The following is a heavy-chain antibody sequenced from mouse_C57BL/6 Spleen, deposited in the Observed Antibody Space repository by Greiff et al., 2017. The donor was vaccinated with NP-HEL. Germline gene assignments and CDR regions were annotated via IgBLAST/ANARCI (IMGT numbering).Heavy chain of an antibody. Sequence: QVQLKESGPGLVQPSQSLSITCTVSGFSLTSYGVHWVRQSPGKGLEWLGVIWSGGSTDYNAAFISRLSISKDNSKSQVFFKMNSLQADDTAIYYWARKGSWDGWFAYWGQGTLVTVSA. CDR2: IWSGGST. V-gene: IGHV2-2*01. D-gene: IGHD4-1*01. J-gene: IGHJ3*01. CDR3: ARKGSWDGWFAY. CDR1: GFSLTSYG.